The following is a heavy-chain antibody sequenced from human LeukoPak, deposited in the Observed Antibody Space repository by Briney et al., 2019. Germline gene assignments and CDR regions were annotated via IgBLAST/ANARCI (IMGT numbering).Heavy chain of an antibody. CDR1: GYTFANYY. D-gene: IGHD1-1*01. V-gene: IGHV1-46*01. CDR2: INPKTDSP. CDR3: ARDRLDKIPELKH. Sequence: ASVKVSCKASGYTFANYYIHWVRQAPGQGLEWMGIINPKTDSPTYTQKFHGRVTLTSDMSARAVYMELSSLTSDDTAVHYCARDRLDKIPELKHWGQGTLVTVSS. J-gene: IGHJ1*01.